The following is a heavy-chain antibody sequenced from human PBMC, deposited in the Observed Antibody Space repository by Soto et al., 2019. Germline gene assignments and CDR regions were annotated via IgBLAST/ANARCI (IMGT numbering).Heavy chain of an antibody. D-gene: IGHD5-18*01. CDR2: ISWNSGSI. CDR3: AKASGTNRSSYGKFDY. CDR1: GFTFDDYA. V-gene: IGHV3-9*01. J-gene: IGHJ4*02. Sequence: GGSLRLSCAASGFTFDDYAMHWVRQAPGKGLEWVSGISWNSGSIGYADSVKGRFTISRDNAKNSLYLQMNSLRAEETALYYCAKASGTNRSSYGKFDYWGQGTLVTVSS.